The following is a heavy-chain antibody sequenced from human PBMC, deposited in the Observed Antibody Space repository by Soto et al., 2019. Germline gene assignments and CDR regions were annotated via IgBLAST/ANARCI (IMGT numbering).Heavy chain of an antibody. J-gene: IGHJ4*02. CDR3: ARESFPRYXSSWYGFDY. Sequence: EVQLVESGGGLVQPGGSLRLSCAASGFTFSSYSMNWVRQAPGKGLEWVSYISSSSSTIYYADAVKGRFTISRDNAKNSLYMQMNSLRDEATAVYYCARESFPRYXSSWYGFDYWVPGTLVTVSS. CDR2: ISSSSSTI. CDR1: GFTFSSYS. D-gene: IGHD6-13*01. V-gene: IGHV3-48*02.